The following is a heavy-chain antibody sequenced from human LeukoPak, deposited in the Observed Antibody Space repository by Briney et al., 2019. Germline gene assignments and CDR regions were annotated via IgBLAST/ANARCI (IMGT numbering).Heavy chain of an antibody. CDR1: GFTVSSNY. CDR3: ARDNGSGSYYLDY. CDR2: IYSGGST. D-gene: IGHD3-10*01. V-gene: IGHV3-53*01. J-gene: IGHJ4*02. Sequence: GGSLRLSCAASGFTVSSNYMSWVRQAPGKGPEWVSVIYSGGSTYYADSVKGRFTISRDNSKNTLYLQMNSLRAEDTAVYYCARDNGSGSYYLDYWGQGTLVTVSS.